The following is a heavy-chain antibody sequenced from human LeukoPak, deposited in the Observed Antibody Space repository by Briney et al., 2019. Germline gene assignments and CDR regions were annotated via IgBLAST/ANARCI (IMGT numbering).Heavy chain of an antibody. Sequence: SETLSLTCTVSGGSISSYYWSWIRQPPGKGLEWIGYIYYSGSTNYNPPLKSRVTISVDTSKNQFSLKLSSVTAADTAVYYCAREAGRGTDMDVWGKGTTVTVSS. CDR3: AREAGRGTDMDV. CDR2: IYYSGST. CDR1: GGSISSYY. V-gene: IGHV4-59*01. J-gene: IGHJ6*03.